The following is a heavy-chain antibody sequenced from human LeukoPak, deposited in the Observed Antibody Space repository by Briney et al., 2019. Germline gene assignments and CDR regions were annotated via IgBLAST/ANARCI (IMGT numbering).Heavy chain of an antibody. CDR3: ARDYYDSSGYFTDY. CDR2: IIPIFGTA. CDR1: GGTFSSYA. J-gene: IGHJ4*02. Sequence: GASVKVSCKASGGTFSSYAISWVRQAPGQGLEWMGRIIPIFGTANYAQKFQGRVTITTDESTSTADMELSSLRSEDTAVYYCARDYYDSSGYFTDYWGQGTLVTVSS. D-gene: IGHD3-22*01. V-gene: IGHV1-69*05.